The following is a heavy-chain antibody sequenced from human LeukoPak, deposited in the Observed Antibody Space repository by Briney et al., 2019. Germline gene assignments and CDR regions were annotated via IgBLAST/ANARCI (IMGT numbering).Heavy chain of an antibody. CDR3: ARGGYSSSWYYDAGGFDP. D-gene: IGHD6-13*01. V-gene: IGHV4-59*01. CDR2: IYYSGST. CDR1: GGSISSYY. Sequence: PSETLSLTCIVSGGSISSYYWSWIRQPPGKGLEWIGYIYYSGSTNYNPSLKSRVTISVDTSKNQFSLKLSSVTAADTAVYYCARGGYSSSWYYDAGGFDPWGQGTLVTVSS. J-gene: IGHJ5*02.